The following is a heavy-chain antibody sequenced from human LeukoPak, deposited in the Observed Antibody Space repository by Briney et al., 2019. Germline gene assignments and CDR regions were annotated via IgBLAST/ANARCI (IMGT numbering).Heavy chain of an antibody. V-gene: IGHV3-23*01. D-gene: IGHD1-1*01. CDR1: GFTFSSYA. Sequence: PGGSLRLSCAASGFTFSSYAMSWVRQAPGKGLEWVSGITGSDGSTYFADSVKGRFTISRDNSKNTLYLQMNSLRAEDTAVYYCAKDRGTVKYYFDYWGQGTRVTVSS. J-gene: IGHJ4*02. CDR3: AKDRGTVKYYFDY. CDR2: ITGSDGST.